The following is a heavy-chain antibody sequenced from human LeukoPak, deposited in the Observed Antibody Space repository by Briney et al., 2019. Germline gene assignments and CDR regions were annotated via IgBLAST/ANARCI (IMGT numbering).Heavy chain of an antibody. D-gene: IGHD6-13*01. V-gene: IGHV3-23*01. CDR3: AKSEGNWYFGL. J-gene: IGHJ2*01. CDR1: GFTFSSYA. CDR2: ISGSGGST. Sequence: GGSLRLSCAASGFTFSSYAMNWVRQAPGKGLEWVSAISGSGGSTYYADSVKGRFTISRDNSKNTLYLQMNSLRAEDTAIYYCAKSEGNWYFGLWGRGTLVTVSS.